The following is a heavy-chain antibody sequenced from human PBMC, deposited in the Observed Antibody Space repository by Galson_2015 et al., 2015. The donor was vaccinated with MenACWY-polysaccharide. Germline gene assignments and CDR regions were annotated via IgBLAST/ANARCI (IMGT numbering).Heavy chain of an antibody. CDR1: GGSISSADYY. J-gene: IGHJ4*02. Sequence: TLSLTCTVSGGSISSADYYWIWIRQHPEKGLEWIGYIYYSGSTYYNPSLRSRLTMSVDTSQNQFSLRLGSVSAADTAVYYCASGGSTTGHLDYWGQGIVVTVSS. V-gene: IGHV4-31*03. CDR2: IYYSGST. CDR3: ASGGSTTGHLDY. D-gene: IGHD1-26*01.